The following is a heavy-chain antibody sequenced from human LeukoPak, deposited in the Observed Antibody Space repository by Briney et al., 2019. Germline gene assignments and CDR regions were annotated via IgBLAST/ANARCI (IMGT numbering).Heavy chain of an antibody. CDR1: GFTFSSYA. J-gene: IGHJ3*02. CDR3: ARDRDLGEGAFDI. CDR2: ISGSGGST. Sequence: PGGSLRLSCAASGFTFSSYAMSWVRQAPGKGLEWVSAISGSGGSTYYADSVKGRFTISRDNSKNTLYLQMNSLRAEDTAVYYCARDRDLGEGAFDIWGQGTMVTVPS. V-gene: IGHV3-23*01.